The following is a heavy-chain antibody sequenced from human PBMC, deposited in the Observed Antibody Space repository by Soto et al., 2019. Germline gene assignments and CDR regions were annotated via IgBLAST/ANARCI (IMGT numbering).Heavy chain of an antibody. CDR1: GFTVSSDY. J-gene: IGHJ6*02. D-gene: IGHD3-10*01. CDR2: IHSSGRP. CDR3: ARAFEELLRTYGMDV. V-gene: IGHV3-53*02. Sequence: EVQLVETGGGLIQPGGSLRLSCAASGFTVSSDYMSWVRQAPGKGLEWVSVIHSSGRPNYADSVKGRFTISRDTSKNTVDLLMNSLRAEDTAVYYCARAFEELLRTYGMDVWGQGTTVTVSS.